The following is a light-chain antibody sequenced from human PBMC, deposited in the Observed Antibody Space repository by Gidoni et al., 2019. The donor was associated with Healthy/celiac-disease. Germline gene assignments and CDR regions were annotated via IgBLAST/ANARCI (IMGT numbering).Light chain of an antibody. CDR2: KAS. CDR1: QSISSW. J-gene: IGKJ1*01. Sequence: DIQMTQSPSTLSASVGDRVTITCRASQSISSWLAWYQQKPGKAPKLLIYKASSLESGVPSRFSGSGSGTEFTLTISSLQPDDFATCYCQQYNSYPWTFXQXTKVEIK. V-gene: IGKV1-5*03. CDR3: QQYNSYPWT.